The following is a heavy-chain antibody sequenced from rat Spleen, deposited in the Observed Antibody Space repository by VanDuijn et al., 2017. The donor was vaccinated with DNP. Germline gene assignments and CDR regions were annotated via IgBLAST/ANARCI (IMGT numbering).Heavy chain of an antibody. J-gene: IGHJ4*01. V-gene: IGHV5-17*01. D-gene: IGHD1-12*03. CDR2: IIYDGSST. Sequence: EVQLVESGGGLVRPGNSLRLSCAASGFIFSDYAMAWVRQSPKMGLEWVATIIYDGSSTYYRDSVKGRFTISRDDAKSTLYLQMDSLRSEDTATYFCARHDHYGNYHFYAMDAWGQGTSVTVSS. CDR1: GFIFSDYA. CDR3: ARHDHYGNYHFYAMDA.